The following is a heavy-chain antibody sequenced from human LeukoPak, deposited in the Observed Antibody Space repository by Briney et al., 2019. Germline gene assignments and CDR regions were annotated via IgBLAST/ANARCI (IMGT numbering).Heavy chain of an antibody. CDR2: IWHDGSDK. CDR1: GFTFTSYA. Sequence: PGGSLRLSCATSGFTFTSYAMHWVRQAPGKGLEWVALIWHDGSDKYYADSVKGRFTISRDNSKNTLYLHMNSLRADDRAVYYCAGDDRTVTLDYWGQGTLVTVSS. CDR3: AGDDRTVTLDY. J-gene: IGHJ4*02. D-gene: IGHD4-17*01. V-gene: IGHV3-33*01.